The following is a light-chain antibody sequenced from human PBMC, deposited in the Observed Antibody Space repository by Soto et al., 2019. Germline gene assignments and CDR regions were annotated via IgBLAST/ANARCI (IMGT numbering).Light chain of an antibody. CDR3: QQYCSSPMYT. Sequence: EIVLTQSPGTLSLSPGERATLSCRASQSGSSSYLAWYQQKPGQAPRLLIYGASSRATSIPDRFSGSGSGTGFTLTISRLEPEDFAVYDCQQYCSSPMYTFGQGTKLEIK. CDR2: GAS. CDR1: QSGSSSY. J-gene: IGKJ2*01. V-gene: IGKV3-20*01.